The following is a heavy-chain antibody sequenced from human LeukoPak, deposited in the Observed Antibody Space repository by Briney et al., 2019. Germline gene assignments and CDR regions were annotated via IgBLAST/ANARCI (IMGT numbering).Heavy chain of an antibody. CDR1: EFAFTSYW. CDR3: ARGGGLDV. J-gene: IGHJ6*02. Sequence: GGSLRLSCAASEFAFTSYWMSWVRQAPGKGLEWVANIKQDGSKKSYVDSVKGRFTISRDNAKNSLYLQMSNLRAEDTAVYFCARGGGLDVWGQGATVTVSS. CDR2: IKQDGSKK. D-gene: IGHD3-16*01. V-gene: IGHV3-7*03.